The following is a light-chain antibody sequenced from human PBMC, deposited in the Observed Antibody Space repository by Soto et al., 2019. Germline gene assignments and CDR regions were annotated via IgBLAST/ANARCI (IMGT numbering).Light chain of an antibody. CDR2: RAS. V-gene: IGKV3-11*01. Sequence: EIVLTQSPATLSLSPGERATLSFRASQSVSSYLAWYQQKPGQAPRLLMFRASIRAAGFPARFSGSGSGTDFTLTISSLEPEDFAVYYCQQRSNWPPLTFGGGTKVDIK. J-gene: IGKJ4*01. CDR1: QSVSSY. CDR3: QQRSNWPPLT.